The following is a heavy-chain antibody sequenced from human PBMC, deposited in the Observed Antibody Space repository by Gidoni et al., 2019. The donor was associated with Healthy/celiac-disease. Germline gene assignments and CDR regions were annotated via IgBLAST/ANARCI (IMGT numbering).Heavy chain of an antibody. CDR3: ASHGTYYYDSSGYYYGY. CDR1: GFTFSSDA. V-gene: IGHV3-23*01. Sequence: EVQLLESGGGLVQPGGSLRLSCAASGFTFSSDAMSWVRQAPGKGLEWVSAISGSGGSTYYADSVKGRFTISRDNSKNTLYLQMNSLRAEDTAVYYCASHGTYYYDSSGYYYGYWGQGTLVTVSS. CDR2: ISGSGGST. D-gene: IGHD3-22*01. J-gene: IGHJ4*02.